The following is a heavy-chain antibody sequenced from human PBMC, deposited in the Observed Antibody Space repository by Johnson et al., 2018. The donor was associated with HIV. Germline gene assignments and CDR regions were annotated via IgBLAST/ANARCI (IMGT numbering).Heavy chain of an antibody. CDR3: ARAPQAKGYSSSWYWGHGNAFDI. CDR1: GFDFSSSW. Sequence: VQLVESGGGVVQPGGSLRLSCAASGFDFSSSWMHWVRQAPGKGLVWVSRIRNDGSATTYADSVKGRFTISRDNAKNSLYLQMNSLRAEDTAVYYCARAPQAKGYSSSWYWGHGNAFDIWGQGTMVTVSS. D-gene: IGHD6-13*01. V-gene: IGHV3-74*02. J-gene: IGHJ3*02. CDR2: IRNDGSAT.